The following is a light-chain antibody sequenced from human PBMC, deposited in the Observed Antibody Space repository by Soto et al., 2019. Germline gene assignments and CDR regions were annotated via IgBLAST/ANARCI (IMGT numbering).Light chain of an antibody. CDR1: QSVTSNA. CDR3: QQYVTSSPRT. CDR2: GIS. J-gene: IGKJ1*01. V-gene: IGKV3-20*01. Sequence: EIVLTQSSATLSLSPGERATLSCRASQSVTSNALAWYQQKPGQAPRLLIYGISRRATGIPDRFSGSGSGTDFTLTITRLEPEDFAVYYCQQYVTSSPRTFGQGTKVEIK.